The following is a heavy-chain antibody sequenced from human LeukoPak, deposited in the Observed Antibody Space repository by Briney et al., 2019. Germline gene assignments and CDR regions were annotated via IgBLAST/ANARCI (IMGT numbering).Heavy chain of an antibody. V-gene: IGHV5-51*01. CDR3: ARSDWTTVTLYDY. Sequence: GESLKISCKGSGYSFTSYWIGWVRQMPGKGLEWMGIIYPGDSDTRYSLSFQGQVTISADKSINTAYLQWSSLKASDTAMYYCARSDWTTVTLYDYWGQGPLFTVSS. D-gene: IGHD4-11*01. CDR1: GYSFTSYW. J-gene: IGHJ4*02. CDR2: IYPGDSDT.